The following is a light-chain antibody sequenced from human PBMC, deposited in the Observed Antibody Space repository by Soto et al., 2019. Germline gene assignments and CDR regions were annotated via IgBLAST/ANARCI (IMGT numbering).Light chain of an antibody. CDR1: QSLTNPY. J-gene: IGKJ1*01. CDR2: GAS. V-gene: IGKV3-15*01. Sequence: EIEMTQSPATLSLAPGDRATLFCRARQSLTNPYIAWYQQKPGQAPRLLIYGASTRATGIPARFSGSGSGTEFTLTISGLQSEDFAVYYCQQYDKWPRTFGQGTKVDI. CDR3: QQYDKWPRT.